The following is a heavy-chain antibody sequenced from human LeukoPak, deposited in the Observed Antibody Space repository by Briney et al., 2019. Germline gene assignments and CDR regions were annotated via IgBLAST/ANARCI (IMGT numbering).Heavy chain of an antibody. Sequence: GGSLRLSCAASGFTFSSYAMSWVRQAPGKGLEWVSAISGSGGSTYYADSVKGRFTVSRDNAKNSLYLQMNSLRAEDAAVYYCARDLYRIVVVPHYFDYWGQGTLVTVSS. CDR1: GFTFSSYA. J-gene: IGHJ4*02. CDR2: ISGSGGST. CDR3: ARDLYRIVVVPHYFDY. V-gene: IGHV3-23*01. D-gene: IGHD3-22*01.